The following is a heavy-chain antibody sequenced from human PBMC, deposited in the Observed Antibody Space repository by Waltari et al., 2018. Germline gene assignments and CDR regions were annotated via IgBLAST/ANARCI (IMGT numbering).Heavy chain of an antibody. CDR2: IGTVNDR. D-gene: IGHD1-1*01. CDR1: GLTFSSDD. CDR3: AKHWDY. V-gene: IGHV3-23*01. J-gene: IGHJ4*02. Sequence: EAQLLESGGGLIQPGGSLRLSCAASGLTFSSDDMGWVRQAPGKGLEWVSSIGTVNDRYYADSVRGRFTISRDNSKNTLYLQMSSLRAEDTAVYFCAKHWDYWGQGTLVTVSS.